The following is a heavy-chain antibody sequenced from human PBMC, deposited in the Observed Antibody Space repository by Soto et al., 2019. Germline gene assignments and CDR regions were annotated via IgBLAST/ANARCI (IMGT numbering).Heavy chain of an antibody. Sequence: ASVKVSCKASGYTFTSYGISWVRQAPGQGLEWMGWISAYNGNTNYAQKLQGRVTMTTDTSTSTAYMELRSLRSDDTAVYYCARVMGKNIVVVPAAIHYYYGMDVCGQGTTVTVSS. CDR3: ARVMGKNIVVVPAAIHYYYGMDV. CDR1: GYTFTSYG. V-gene: IGHV1-18*01. CDR2: ISAYNGNT. D-gene: IGHD2-2*02. J-gene: IGHJ6*02.